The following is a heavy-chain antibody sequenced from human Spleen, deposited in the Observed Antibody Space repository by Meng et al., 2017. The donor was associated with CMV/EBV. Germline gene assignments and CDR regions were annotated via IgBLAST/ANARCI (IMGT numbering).Heavy chain of an antibody. CDR1: GYTFTSYD. CDR3: ARGPLRAPRPYFFYS. V-gene: IGHV1-8*01. Sequence: ASVKVSCKASGYTFTSYDINWVRQAPGQGLEWMGWMNPNTGNTGSAQKFQGRVTMTRDTSISTVYMEMSSLSSEDTAVYYCARGPLRAPRPYFFYSWGQGTVVTVSS. CDR2: MNPNTGNT. J-gene: IGHJ4*02.